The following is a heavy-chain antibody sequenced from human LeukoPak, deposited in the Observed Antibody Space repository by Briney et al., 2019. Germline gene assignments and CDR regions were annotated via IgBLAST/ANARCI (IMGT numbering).Heavy chain of an antibody. Sequence: SETLSLTCTVSGGSISSYYWSWIRQPPGKGLEWIGYIYYSGSTNYNPSLKSRVTISVDTSKNQFSLKLSSVTAADTAVYYCARDQAITMVRGVISPYYYYYGMDVWGQGTTVTVSS. J-gene: IGHJ6*02. CDR2: IYYSGST. V-gene: IGHV4-59*01. CDR3: ARDQAITMVRGVISPYYYYYGMDV. D-gene: IGHD3-10*01. CDR1: GGSISSYY.